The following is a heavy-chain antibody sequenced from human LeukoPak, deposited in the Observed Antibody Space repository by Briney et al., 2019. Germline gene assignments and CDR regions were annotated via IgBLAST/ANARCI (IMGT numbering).Heavy chain of an antibody. CDR1: GYSFTNYW. CDR2: IYPAYSDT. V-gene: IGHV5-51*01. CDR3: ARHDYGGEITDH. J-gene: IGHJ5*02. D-gene: IGHD4/OR15-4a*01. Sequence: GESLKISCRGSGYSFTNYWIAWVRQMPGKGLEWMGIIYPAYSDTRYGPSFQGQVTISADKSITTAYLQWSSLKASDTAMYYCARHDYGGEITDHWGQGTLVTVSS.